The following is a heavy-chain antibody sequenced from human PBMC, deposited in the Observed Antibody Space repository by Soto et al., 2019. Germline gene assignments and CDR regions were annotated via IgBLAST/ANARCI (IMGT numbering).Heavy chain of an antibody. Sequence: LELLCHRCAVYGGSFSGYYWSWIRQTPGKGLEWIGEINHSGSTNYNPSLKSRVTISVDTSKNQFSLKLSSVTAADTAVYYCAKHPAWLRVSGFDYWGQGTLVTVSS. CDR2: INHSGST. D-gene: IGHD5-12*01. J-gene: IGHJ4*02. CDR1: GGSFSGYY. CDR3: AKHPAWLRVSGFDY. V-gene: IGHV4-34*01.